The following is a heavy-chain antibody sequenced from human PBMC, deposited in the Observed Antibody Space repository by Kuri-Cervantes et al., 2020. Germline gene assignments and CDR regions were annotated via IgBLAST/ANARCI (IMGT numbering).Heavy chain of an antibody. Sequence: GESLKISCAASGFTFSSYEMNWVRQAPGKGLEWVSYISSGSTIYYADSVKGRFTISRDNAKNSLYLQMNSLRAEDTAVYYCARVGGDGSDYWGQGTLVTVSS. CDR2: ISSGSTI. CDR3: ARVGGDGSDY. CDR1: GFTFSSYE. J-gene: IGHJ4*02. V-gene: IGHV3-48*03. D-gene: IGHD1-26*01.